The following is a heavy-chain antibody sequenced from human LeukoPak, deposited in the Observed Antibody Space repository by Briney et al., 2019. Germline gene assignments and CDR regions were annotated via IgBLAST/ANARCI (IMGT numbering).Heavy chain of an antibody. D-gene: IGHD4-11*01. Sequence: GGSLRLSCAASGFTFSSYWMSWVRQAPGKGLEWVANIKQDGSEKYYVDSVKGRFTISRDNAKNSLYLQMNSLRAEDTAAYYCARAVFDYSNPPYYYYMDVWDKGTTVTVSS. J-gene: IGHJ6*03. CDR2: IKQDGSEK. CDR3: ARAVFDYSNPPYYYYMDV. CDR1: GFTFSSYW. V-gene: IGHV3-7*01.